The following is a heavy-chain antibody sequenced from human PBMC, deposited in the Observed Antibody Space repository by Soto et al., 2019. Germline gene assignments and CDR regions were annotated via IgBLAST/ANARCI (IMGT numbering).Heavy chain of an antibody. CDR3: AKGTLAGYYYVEYFDY. CDR2: ISASDGST. J-gene: IGHJ4*02. V-gene: IGHV3-23*01. D-gene: IGHD3-22*01. Sequence: PGGSLRLSFAASGFTFSSYAMGWVRQAPGKGLEWVSSISASDGSTYYADSVKGRFTISRDNSKNTLYLQMNSLRAEDTAVYYCAKGTLAGYYYVEYFDYWGQGTLVTVSS. CDR1: GFTFSSYA.